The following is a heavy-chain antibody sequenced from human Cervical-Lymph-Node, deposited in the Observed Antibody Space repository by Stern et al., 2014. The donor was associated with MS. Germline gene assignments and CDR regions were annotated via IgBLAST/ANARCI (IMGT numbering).Heavy chain of an antibody. CDR1: GFTFSYST. D-gene: IGHD4-11*01. Sequence: VQLVESGGGVVQPGRSLRLSCAASGFTFSYSTMHWVRQAPGKGLEWVATVSYDGSDEYYPDSVKGRFTISRDNSKNTLYLQVNSLRAEDTGVYFCARDRTVTTYYYYYGMDVWGQGTTGTGAS. CDR2: VSYDGSDE. V-gene: IGHV3-30*04. J-gene: IGHJ6*02. CDR3: ARDRTVTTYYYYYGMDV.